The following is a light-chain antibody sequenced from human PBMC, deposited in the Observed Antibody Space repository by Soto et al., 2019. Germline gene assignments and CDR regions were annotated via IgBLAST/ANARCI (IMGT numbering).Light chain of an antibody. CDR2: DAS. J-gene: IGKJ1*01. V-gene: IGKV3-20*01. CDR3: LQYNTYPWT. CDR1: QTVRNNY. Sequence: EFVLTQSPGTLSLSPGERATLSCRASQTVRNNYLAWYQQKPGQAPRLLIYDASSRATGIPDRFSGSASGTEFTLTISSLQPEDFATYYCLQYNTYPWTFGQGTKVEIK.